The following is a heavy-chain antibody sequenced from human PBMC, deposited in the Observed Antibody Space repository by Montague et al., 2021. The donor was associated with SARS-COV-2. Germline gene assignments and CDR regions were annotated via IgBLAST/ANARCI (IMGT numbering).Heavy chain of an antibody. Sequence: SLRLSCAASGFSFSRYAMSWVRQAPGKGLEWVSGISGASVRIYYADSVKGRFTISRDNSKNTLDVQMNSLRAEDTAVYYCVKVRDSGYDYPNGFDFWGQGTLVTVSS. CDR2: ISGASVRI. CDR3: VKVRDSGYDYPNGFDF. D-gene: IGHD5-12*01. V-gene: IGHV3-23*01. CDR1: GFSFSRYA. J-gene: IGHJ5*01.